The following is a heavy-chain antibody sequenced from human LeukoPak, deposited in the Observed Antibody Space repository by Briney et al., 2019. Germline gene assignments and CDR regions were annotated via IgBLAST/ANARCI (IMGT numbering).Heavy chain of an antibody. CDR2: IYYSGST. CDR3: ARQDYSNYVAYFDY. Sequence: SETLSLTCSVSGGSISSSIYYWGWIRQPPGKGLEWIGSIYYSGSTYYNPSLKSRVTISVDTSKGQFSLNLSSVTAADTAVYYCARQDYSNYVAYFDYWGQGTLVTVSS. J-gene: IGHJ4*02. D-gene: IGHD4-11*01. V-gene: IGHV4-39*01. CDR1: GGSISSSIYY.